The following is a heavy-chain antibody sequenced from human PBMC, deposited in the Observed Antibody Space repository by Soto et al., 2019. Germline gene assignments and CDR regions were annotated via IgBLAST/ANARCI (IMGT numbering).Heavy chain of an antibody. CDR1: GGLFSSYP. CDR3: ERGGSGYTWFNEF. V-gene: IGHV1-69*01. J-gene: IGHJ4*02. Sequence: QEQLVQSGAEVKKPGSSVKVSCTASGGLFSSYPISWVRQVPGQGLEWMGGIIPAFQTAYYTQRFQGRVTITADEFTITAYMALSSLRSEGTAIYYWERGGSGYTWFNEFWGQGTLVTVSS. D-gene: IGHD3-22*01. CDR2: IIPAFQTA.